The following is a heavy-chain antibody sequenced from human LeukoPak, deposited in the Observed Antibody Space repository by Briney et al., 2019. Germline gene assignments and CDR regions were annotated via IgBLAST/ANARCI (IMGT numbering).Heavy chain of an antibody. Sequence: GGSLRLSCAVSGIPLSNYVVSWVRQAPGKGLEWVAGISDSGGRTKYAESVKGRFTLSRDNTKNTLYLQMNRLRAEDTAVYFCAKRGVVIRVILVGFHKEAYYFDSWGQGALVTVSS. CDR2: ISDSGGRT. D-gene: IGHD3-10*01. V-gene: IGHV3-23*01. CDR1: GIPLSNYV. J-gene: IGHJ4*02. CDR3: AKRGVVIRVILVGFHKEAYYFDS.